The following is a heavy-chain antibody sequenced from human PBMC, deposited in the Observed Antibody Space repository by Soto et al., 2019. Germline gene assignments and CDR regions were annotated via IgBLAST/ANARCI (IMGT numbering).Heavy chain of an antibody. J-gene: IGHJ5*02. CDR3: ATGPPTIFGVVIEFDP. CDR1: GYTLTVLS. Sequence: ASVKVSGKTSGYTLTVLSIHWVRHAPGKGLEWMGGFDPEDGDTIYAQKFQGRVTMTEDTSTDTAYMELSSLRSEDTAVYYCATGPPTIFGVVIEFDPWGQGTLVTVSS. D-gene: IGHD3-3*01. CDR2: FDPEDGDT. V-gene: IGHV1-24*01.